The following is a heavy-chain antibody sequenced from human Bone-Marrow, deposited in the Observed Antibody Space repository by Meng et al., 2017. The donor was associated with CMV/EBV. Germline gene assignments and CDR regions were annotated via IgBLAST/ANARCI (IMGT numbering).Heavy chain of an antibody. Sequence: ASVKVSCKASGYTFTGYYMHWVRQAPGQGLEWMGWISAYNGNTNYAQKLQGRVTMTTDTSTSTAYMELRSLRSDDTAVYYCARGPYCSSTSCYGLRAFDIWGQGKMVNV. CDR2: ISAYNGNT. J-gene: IGHJ3*02. D-gene: IGHD2-2*01. CDR1: GYTFTGYY. V-gene: IGHV1-18*04. CDR3: ARGPYCSSTSCYGLRAFDI.